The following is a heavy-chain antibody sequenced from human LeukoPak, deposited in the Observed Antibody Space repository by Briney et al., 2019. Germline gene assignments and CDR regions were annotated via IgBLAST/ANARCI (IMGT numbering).Heavy chain of an antibody. D-gene: IGHD5-12*01. V-gene: IGHV4-39*01. J-gene: IGHJ5*01. CDR2: VYYGRTT. CDR3: VRHDGRGGATMGAFDS. CDR1: AGSFVSSSHH. Sequence: PSETLSLTCTVSAGSFVSSSHHWGWIRQSPGKGLEWIGSVYYGRTTYYNPSLDGRVTVSLDTSANQLSLQLNSVTAADTAVYYCVRHDGRGGATMGAFDSWGQGSLVTVSS.